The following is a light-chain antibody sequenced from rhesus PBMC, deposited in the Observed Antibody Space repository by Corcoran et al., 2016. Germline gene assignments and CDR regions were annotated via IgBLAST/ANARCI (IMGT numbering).Light chain of an antibody. Sequence: DIQMTQSPSALSASVGDRVTISCRASQNIYSNLAGYQQKPGKAPQLLIYAASSLQTGIPSRFSGSGSGTDFTLTISSLQPEDSAAYYCQHYYDNPYSFGQGTKVEIK. CDR2: AAS. CDR1: QNIYSN. V-gene: IGKV1S12*01. J-gene: IGKJ2*01. CDR3: QHYYDNPYS.